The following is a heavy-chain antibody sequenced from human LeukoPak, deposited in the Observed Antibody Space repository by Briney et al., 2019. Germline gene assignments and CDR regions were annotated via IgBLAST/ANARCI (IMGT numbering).Heavy chain of an antibody. D-gene: IGHD3-10*01. Sequence: SGTLSLTCAVSGGSISSVNWWSWVRQPPGKGLEWIGEIYHSGSTNYNPSLKSRVTISVDTSKNQFSLKLSSVTAADTAVYYCARGRGSGSYPRRAGFDYWGQGTLVTASS. CDR2: IYHSGST. J-gene: IGHJ4*02. CDR3: ARGRGSGSYPRRAGFDY. CDR1: GGSISSVNW. V-gene: IGHV4-4*02.